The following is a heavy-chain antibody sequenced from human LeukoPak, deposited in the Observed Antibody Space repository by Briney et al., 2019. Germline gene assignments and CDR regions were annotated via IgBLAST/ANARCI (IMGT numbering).Heavy chain of an antibody. CDR1: GFTFSDYY. CDR3: ARELADTYYYDSSGYQYHRGFDY. J-gene: IGHJ4*02. D-gene: IGHD3-22*01. V-gene: IGHV3-11*01. CDR2: ISSSGSTI. Sequence: PGGSLRLSCAASGFTFSDYYMSWIRQAPGKGLVWVSYISSSGSTIYYADSVKGRFTISRDNAKNSLYLQMNSLRAEDTAVYYCARELADTYYYDSSGYQYHRGFDYWGQGTLVTVSS.